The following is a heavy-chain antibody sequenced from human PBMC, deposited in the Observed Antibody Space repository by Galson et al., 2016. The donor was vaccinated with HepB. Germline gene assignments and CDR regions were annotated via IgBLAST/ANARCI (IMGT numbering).Heavy chain of an antibody. D-gene: IGHD2-2*01. J-gene: IGHJ4*02. V-gene: IGHV3-30*02. CDR3: AKVVPGLTAVKAAFDS. CDR1: GFTFSGYG. CDR2: IWNDGSYK. Sequence: SLRLSCAASGFTFSGYGMHWVRQAPGKGLEWVALIWNDGSYKNYADSVKGRFTISRDNSKSTVYLEMNSLRADDTAVYYCAKVVPGLTAVKAAFDSWGQGTLVTVSS.